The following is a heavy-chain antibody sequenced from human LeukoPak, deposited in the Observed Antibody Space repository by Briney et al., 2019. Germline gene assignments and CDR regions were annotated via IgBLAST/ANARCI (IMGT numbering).Heavy chain of an antibody. V-gene: IGHV1-8*01. D-gene: IGHD3-22*01. J-gene: IGHJ4*02. CDR2: MNPNSGNT. Sequence: GASVKVSCKASGYTFTSYDINRVRQATGQGLEWMGWMNPNSGNTGYAQKFQGRVTMTRNTSISTAYMELSSLRSEDTAVYYCARGVGYYYDSSGYYHSYWGQGTLVTVSS. CDR3: ARGVGYYYDSSGYYHSY. CDR1: GYTFTSYD.